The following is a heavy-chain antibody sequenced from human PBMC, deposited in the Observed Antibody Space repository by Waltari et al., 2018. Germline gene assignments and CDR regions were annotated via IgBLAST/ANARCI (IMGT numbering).Heavy chain of an antibody. J-gene: IGHJ6*02. Sequence: HVQLVQSGAELKLPGASVKVSCKASGYSFTGRYLHWVRQAPGQGPEWMGRINPESGDTKYAQKFQGRMTMARDTSISTAYMELNRLRSDDTAMYYCTKGGGFEYDYYYGMDVWGQGP. CDR3: TKGGGFEYDYYYGMDV. D-gene: IGHD5-12*01. CDR2: INPESGDT. V-gene: IGHV1-2*06. CDR1: GYSFTGRY.